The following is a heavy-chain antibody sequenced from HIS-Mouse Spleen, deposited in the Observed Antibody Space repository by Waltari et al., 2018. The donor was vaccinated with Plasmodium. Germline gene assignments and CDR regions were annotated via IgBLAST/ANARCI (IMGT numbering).Heavy chain of an antibody. Sequence: QVQLVQSGAEVKKPGASVKVSCKASGYTFWMGLINPNSGGTNSAQKFQGRVTMTRDTSISTAYMELSRLRSDDTAVYYCARENQLGIVHWGQGTLVTVSS. CDR3: ARENQLGIVH. CDR2: INPNSGGT. J-gene: IGHJ4*02. V-gene: IGHV1-2*02. D-gene: IGHD1-26*01. CDR1: GYTF.